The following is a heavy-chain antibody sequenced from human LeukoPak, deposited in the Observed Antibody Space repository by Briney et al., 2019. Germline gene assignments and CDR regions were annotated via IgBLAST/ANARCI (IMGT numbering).Heavy chain of an antibody. CDR1: GGTFSSYA. D-gene: IGHD2-2*02. CDR3: ARREYCSSTSCYIDSAFDI. V-gene: IGHV1-69*04. J-gene: IGHJ3*02. CDR2: IIPILGIA. Sequence: SVKVSCKASGGTFSSYAISWVRQAPGQGLEWMGRIIPILGIANYAQKFQGRVTITADKSTSTAYMGLSSLRSEDTAVYYCARREYCSSTSCYIDSAFDIWGQGTMVTVSS.